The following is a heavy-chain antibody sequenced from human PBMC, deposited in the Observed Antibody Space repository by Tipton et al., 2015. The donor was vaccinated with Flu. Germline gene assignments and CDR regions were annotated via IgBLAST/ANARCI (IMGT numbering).Heavy chain of an antibody. CDR1: GFSFSSTG. V-gene: IGHV3-66*01. Sequence: SLRLSCAASGFSFSSTGMSWVRQAPGKGLEWVAAVSAWGQSFHLDSVKGRFTISRDNSKNTLYLQMNSLRAEDTALYYCARGYDILTDGGGYFDYWGQGTLVTVSS. D-gene: IGHD3-9*01. CDR3: ARGYDILTDGGGYFDY. J-gene: IGHJ4*02. CDR2: VSAWGQS.